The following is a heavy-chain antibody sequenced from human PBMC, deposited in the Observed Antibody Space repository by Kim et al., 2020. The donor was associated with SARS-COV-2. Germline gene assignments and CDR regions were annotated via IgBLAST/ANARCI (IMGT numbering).Heavy chain of an antibody. V-gene: IGHV4-30-2*04. D-gene: IGHD3-10*01. J-gene: IGHJ5*02. CDR3: ARSEPTWGGVGVVDP. Sequence: PSLEGRVTISVATSKTQFSLKLSSVTAADTAVYYCARSEPTWGGVGVVDPWGQGTLVTVSS.